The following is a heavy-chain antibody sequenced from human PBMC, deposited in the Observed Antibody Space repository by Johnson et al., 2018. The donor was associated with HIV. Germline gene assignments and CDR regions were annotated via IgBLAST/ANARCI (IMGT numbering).Heavy chain of an antibody. D-gene: IGHD4-23*01. CDR2: IYSGGST. CDR1: GFTFSSNY. CDR3: ARVSDEYGGNPAAWGAFDV. V-gene: IGHV3-66*01. J-gene: IGHJ3*01. Sequence: VQLVESGGGVAQPGGSLRLSCAASGFTFSSNYITWVRQAPGQGLEWITVIYSGGSTHYAASVKGRFTISRVNSKNTLYLQMNRLTAKDTALYYCARVSDEYGGNPAAWGAFDVWGQGTMVTVSS.